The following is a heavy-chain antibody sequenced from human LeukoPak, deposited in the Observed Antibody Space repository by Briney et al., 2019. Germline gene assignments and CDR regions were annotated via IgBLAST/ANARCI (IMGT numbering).Heavy chain of an antibody. CDR2: IFYSGST. CDR3: AGSKVEMATTWDY. D-gene: IGHD5-24*01. Sequence: SETLSLTCTVSGGSISRYYRSWIRQPPGKGLEWIGYIFYSGSTNYNPSLRSRVTISIDTSKTLFSLKVSSVTAADTAVYYCAGSKVEMATTWDYWGQGTLVTVSS. V-gene: IGHV4-59*01. J-gene: IGHJ4*02. CDR1: GGSISRYY.